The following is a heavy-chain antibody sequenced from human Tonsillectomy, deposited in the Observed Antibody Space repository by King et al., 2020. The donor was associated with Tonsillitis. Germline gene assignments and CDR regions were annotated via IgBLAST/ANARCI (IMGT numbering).Heavy chain of an antibody. Sequence: QLVQSGAEVKKPGESLKISCKGSGYSFTRYWIAWVRQVPGKGLEWMGNIYPGDSDTRYSPSFQGQVTISAEKHISTAYLQCNSLKASDSAMYYCARDSSGSPVLPDYWGQGTLVTVSS. V-gene: IGHV5-51*01. D-gene: IGHD3-22*01. CDR1: GYSFTRYW. CDR2: IYPGDSDT. CDR3: ARDSSGSPVLPDY. J-gene: IGHJ4*02.